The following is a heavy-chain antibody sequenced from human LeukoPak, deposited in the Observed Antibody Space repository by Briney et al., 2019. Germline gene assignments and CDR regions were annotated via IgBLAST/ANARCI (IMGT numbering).Heavy chain of an antibody. CDR2: INTNSGGT. D-gene: IGHD1-26*01. J-gene: IGHJ4*02. CDR1: GYTFTGYY. CDR3: ARDRGWELLRGYFDS. V-gene: IGHV1-2*02. Sequence: ASVKVSCKASGYTFTGYYLHWVRQAPGQGLERMGWINTNSGGTNYAQKFQGRVTMTRDTSISTAYMELSRLRSDDTAVYYCARDRGWELLRGYFDSWGQGTRVTVSS.